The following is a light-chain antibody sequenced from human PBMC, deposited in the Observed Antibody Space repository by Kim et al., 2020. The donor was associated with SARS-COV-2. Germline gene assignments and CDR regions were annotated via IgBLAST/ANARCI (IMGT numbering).Light chain of an antibody. J-gene: IGKJ1*01. V-gene: IGKV2-30*01. Sequence: DVVMTQSPLSLPVTLGQPASISCRSSQSLVYSDGNTYLNWFQQRPGQSPRRLIYKVSNRDSGVPDRFSGSGSGTDFTLKISRVEAEDVGVYYCMRGTHWPWTFGQGTKVDI. CDR1: QSLVYSDGNTY. CDR2: KVS. CDR3: MRGTHWPWT.